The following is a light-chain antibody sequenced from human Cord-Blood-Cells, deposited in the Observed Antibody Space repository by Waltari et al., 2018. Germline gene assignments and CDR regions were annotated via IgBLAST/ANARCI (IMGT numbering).Light chain of an antibody. J-gene: IGKJ1*01. CDR3: QQSYSTPWT. Sequence: DIQMTQSPSSLSASVGERVTITCRASQSISSYLNWYQLKPGKAPKLLIYAASSLQSGVPSRFSGSGSGTDFTLTISSLQPEDFATYYCQQSYSTPWTFGQGTKVEIK. V-gene: IGKV1-39*01. CDR1: QSISSY. CDR2: AAS.